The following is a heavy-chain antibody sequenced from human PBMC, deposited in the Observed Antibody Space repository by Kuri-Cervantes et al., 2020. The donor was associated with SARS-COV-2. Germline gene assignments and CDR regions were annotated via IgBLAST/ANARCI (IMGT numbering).Heavy chain of an antibody. V-gene: IGHV3-49*04. J-gene: IGHJ4*02. CDR1: GFTFGASD. Sequence: GESLKISCAASGFTFGASDMNWVRQSPGKGLEWVGFIRSKAYGETTEYAASVKGRFSISRDDSESIAYLQMNSLKTEDTAVYYCSRNFWAGYWPFDYWGQGTLVTVSS. D-gene: IGHD3/OR15-3a*01. CDR3: SRNFWAGYWPFDY. CDR2: IRSKAYGETT.